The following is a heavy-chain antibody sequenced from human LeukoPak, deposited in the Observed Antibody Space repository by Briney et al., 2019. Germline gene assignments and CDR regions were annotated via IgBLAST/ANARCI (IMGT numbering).Heavy chain of an antibody. CDR2: INHSGST. CDR1: GGSFSGYY. V-gene: IGHV4-34*01. CDR3: ARGRNGQRYCSSTSCYGPYHYYGMDV. D-gene: IGHD2-2*01. Sequence: SETLSLTCAVYGGSFSGYYWSWIRQPPGKGLEWIGEINHSGSTNYNPSLKSRVTISVDTSKNQFSLKLSSVTAADTAVYYCARGRNGQRYCSSTSCYGPYHYYGMDVWGQGTTVTVSS. J-gene: IGHJ6*02.